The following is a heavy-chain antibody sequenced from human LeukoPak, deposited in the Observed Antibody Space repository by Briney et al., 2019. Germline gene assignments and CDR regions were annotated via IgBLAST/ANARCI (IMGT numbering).Heavy chain of an antibody. CDR1: GFTFSSYR. CDR3: ARESSVGAHKAFDY. J-gene: IGHJ4*02. Sequence: PGGSLRLSCAASGFTFSSYRMHWVRHAPGKGLVWVSRINSDGSSTNYADSVKGRFTISRDNAKNTLYLQMNSLRAEDTAVYYCARESSVGAHKAFDYWGQGTLVTVSS. D-gene: IGHD1-26*01. V-gene: IGHV3-74*01. CDR2: INSDGSST.